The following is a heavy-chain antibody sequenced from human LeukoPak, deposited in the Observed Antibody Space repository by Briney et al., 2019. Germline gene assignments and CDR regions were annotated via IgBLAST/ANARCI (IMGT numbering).Heavy chain of an antibody. V-gene: IGHV3-48*03. Sequence: PGGSLRLSCAASDFTFSSYEMNWVRQAPGKGLEWVSYISSSGTTIYYADSVKGRFTISGDYAKSSLYLQMNSLRAEDTAVYYCARGGGHSLDYWGQGTLVTVSS. CDR2: ISSSGTTI. D-gene: IGHD2-15*01. CDR1: DFTFSSYE. J-gene: IGHJ4*02. CDR3: ARGGGHSLDY.